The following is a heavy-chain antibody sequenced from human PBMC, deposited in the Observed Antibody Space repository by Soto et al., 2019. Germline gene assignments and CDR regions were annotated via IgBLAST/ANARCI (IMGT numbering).Heavy chain of an antibody. CDR3: ARTGRRYYYGSGSYWDY. D-gene: IGHD3-10*01. V-gene: IGHV4-34*01. CDR1: GGSSISYY. Sequence: PSETLCLTCTVSGGSSISYYGSWIRPPPGKGLERIGEINHSGCTNYNPSLKSRVTISVDTSKNQFSLKLSSVTAADTAVYYCARTGRRYYYGSGSYWDYWGQGTLVTVSS. CDR2: INHSGCT. J-gene: IGHJ4*02.